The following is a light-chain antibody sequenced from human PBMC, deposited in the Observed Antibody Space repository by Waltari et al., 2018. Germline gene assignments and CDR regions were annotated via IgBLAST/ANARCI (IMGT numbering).Light chain of an antibody. V-gene: IGLV2-23*02. CDR3: CSYVGTVI. J-gene: IGLJ2*01. CDR1: RSDVGRQNL. CDR2: EVN. Sequence: QSALTQPASVSGSPGQSITISCSGTRSDVGRQNLVAWYQQYPGNAPKLRIYEVNKRPSGVSGRFSGSTSGKVASLTISVLQAEDEADYYCCSYVGTVIFGGGTKVTV.